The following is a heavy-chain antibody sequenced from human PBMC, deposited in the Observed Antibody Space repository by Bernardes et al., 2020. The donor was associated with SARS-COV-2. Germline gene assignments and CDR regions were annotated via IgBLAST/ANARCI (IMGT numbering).Heavy chain of an antibody. CDR1: GFTLSSYA. CDR2: ISGETDDT. CDR3: AKDYCGGDCDFFDY. D-gene: IGHD2-21*02. Sequence: GGSLRLSCAASGFTLSSYAMSWVRQAPGKGLEWVSGISGETDDTYYADSVKGRFTISRDNSMNTLFLQMSNLGAEDTAVYYCAKDYCGGDCDFFDYWGQGTLVTVSS. V-gene: IGHV3-23*01. J-gene: IGHJ4*02.